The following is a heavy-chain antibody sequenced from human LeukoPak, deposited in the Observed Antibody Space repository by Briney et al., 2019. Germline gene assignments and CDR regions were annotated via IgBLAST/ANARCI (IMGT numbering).Heavy chain of an antibody. Sequence: ASVKVSCKASGYTFNSYGISWVRQAPGQGLEWMGWISAYNGHTNYAQKFQGRVTMTTDTSTSTAYMDLRSLRSDDTAVYYCSRGGDAPLGWFDPWGQGTLVTVSS. CDR3: SRGGDAPLGWFDP. J-gene: IGHJ5*02. D-gene: IGHD2-21*02. V-gene: IGHV1-18*01. CDR2: ISAYNGHT. CDR1: GYTFNSYG.